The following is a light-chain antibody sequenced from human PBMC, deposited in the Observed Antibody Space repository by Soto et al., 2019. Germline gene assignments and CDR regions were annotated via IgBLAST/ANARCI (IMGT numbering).Light chain of an antibody. Sequence: EIVMTQSPATLSVSPGERATLSCRASQSVSSTLAWYQQKPGQAPRLLIYGASTRATGIPARFSGSGSGTEFTLTISSLQSEDLAVYYCQQYNNWPGTFGQGTKVDIK. J-gene: IGKJ1*01. CDR2: GAS. CDR3: QQYNNWPGT. CDR1: QSVSST. V-gene: IGKV3-15*01.